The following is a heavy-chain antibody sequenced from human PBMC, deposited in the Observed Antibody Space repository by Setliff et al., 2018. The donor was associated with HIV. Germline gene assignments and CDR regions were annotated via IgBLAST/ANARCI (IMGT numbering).Heavy chain of an antibody. V-gene: IGHV4-39*02. CDR2: IYYSGTT. Sequence: ETLSLTCTVSGGSISRDSFYWGWFRQPPGEGLEWIGSIYYSGTTYYAPSLETRLTISVDTSANQFSLKLTSVTAADTAMYFCAGDSGYPSNWFDPWGQGIRVTVSS. D-gene: IGHD3-22*01. CDR3: AGDSGYPSNWFDP. CDR1: GGSISRDSFY. J-gene: IGHJ5*02.